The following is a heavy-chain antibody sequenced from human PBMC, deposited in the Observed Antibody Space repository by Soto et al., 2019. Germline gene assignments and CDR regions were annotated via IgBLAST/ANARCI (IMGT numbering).Heavy chain of an antibody. J-gene: IGHJ4*02. Sequence: SETLSLTCAVSGGSISSSGYSWNWIRQPPGKGLEWIGYIYHSGSTYYNPSLKSRVTISVDRSKNQFSLKLSSVTAADTAVYYCARAVTRLLLLYFDYWGQGTLVTVSS. CDR1: GGSISSSGYS. D-gene: IGHD3-22*01. V-gene: IGHV4-30-2*01. CDR3: ARAVTRLLLLYFDY. CDR2: IYHSGST.